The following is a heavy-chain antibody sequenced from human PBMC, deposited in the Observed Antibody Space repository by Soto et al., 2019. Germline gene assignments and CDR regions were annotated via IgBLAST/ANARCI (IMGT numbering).Heavy chain of an antibody. Sequence: PGGSLRLSCVACGFTFSTFSMNWVRQAPGKGLEWISYISTYSTTIYYADSVKGRFTMSRDNAKNSLYLQMNSLRDEDTAVYYCASFPTYYYDSSGSTPFDYWGQGTLVTVSS. CDR3: ASFPTYYYDSSGSTPFDY. D-gene: IGHD3-22*01. J-gene: IGHJ4*02. CDR2: ISTYSTTI. V-gene: IGHV3-48*02. CDR1: GFTFSTFS.